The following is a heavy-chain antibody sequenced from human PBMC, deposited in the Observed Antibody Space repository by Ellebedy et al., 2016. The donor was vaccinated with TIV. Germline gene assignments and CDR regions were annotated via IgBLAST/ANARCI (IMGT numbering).Heavy chain of an antibody. J-gene: IGHJ6*02. CDR2: ISSSGSTI. CDR3: ASVGIAARL. V-gene: IGHV3-11*01. D-gene: IGHD6-6*01. Sequence: GESLKISCAASGFTFGDYYMSWIRQAPGKGLEWVSYISSSGSTIYYADSVKGRFTISRDNAKNSLYLQMNSLRAEDTAVYYCASVGIAARLWGQGTTVTVSS. CDR1: GFTFGDYY.